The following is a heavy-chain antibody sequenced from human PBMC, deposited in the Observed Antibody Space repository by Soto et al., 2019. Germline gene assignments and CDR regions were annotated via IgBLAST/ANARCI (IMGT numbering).Heavy chain of an antibody. CDR3: ASHEYGSGSYSIDY. Sequence: ESGGGLVQPGGSLRLSCAASGFTFSSYWMSWVRQAPGKGLEWVANIKQDGSEKYYVDSVKGRFTISRDNAKNSLYLQMNSLRAEDTAVYYFASHEYGSGSYSIDYWGQGTLVTVSS. CDR1: GFTFSSYW. D-gene: IGHD1-26*01. V-gene: IGHV3-7*01. J-gene: IGHJ4*02. CDR2: IKQDGSEK.